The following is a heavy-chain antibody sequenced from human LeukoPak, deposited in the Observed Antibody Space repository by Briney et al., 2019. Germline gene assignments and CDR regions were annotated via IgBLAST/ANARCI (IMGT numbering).Heavy chain of an antibody. Sequence: ASVKVSCKTSRYTFTNYGISWVRQAPGQGLEWMGCISPYNGNTIYAQKLHSRVIVTTDTSTSTAYMELRSLRSDDTAVYYCTRTVLDCKNGVCYDYWGQGTLVTVSS. D-gene: IGHD2-8*01. J-gene: IGHJ4*02. CDR2: ISPYNGNT. CDR3: TRTVLDCKNGVCYDY. V-gene: IGHV1-18*01. CDR1: RYTFTNYG.